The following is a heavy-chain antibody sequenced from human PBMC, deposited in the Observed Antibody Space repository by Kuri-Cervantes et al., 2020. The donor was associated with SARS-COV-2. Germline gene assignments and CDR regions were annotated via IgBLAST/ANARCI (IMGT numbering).Heavy chain of an antibody. J-gene: IGHJ3*02. CDR3: ARSGPGAISREDGALDI. CDR1: GDTFAYRF. Sequence: SVKVSCKASGDTFAYRFLHWVRQAPGQAPEWMGWITPSNGNTKYAQKFQDRVTITRDGSMNTAYMELSSLRSEDTAMYYCARSGPGAISREDGALDIWGQGTMVTVSS. D-gene: IGHD4/OR15-4a*01. CDR2: ITPSNGNT. V-gene: IGHV1-45*02.